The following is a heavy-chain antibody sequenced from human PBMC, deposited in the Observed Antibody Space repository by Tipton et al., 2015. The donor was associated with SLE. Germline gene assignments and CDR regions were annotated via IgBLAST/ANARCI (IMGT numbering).Heavy chain of an antibody. Sequence: TLSLTCAVSGGSINSGDYSWSWIRQPPGKGLEWIGYIFRSGSAYYNPPLNSRVTISLDMSRNQFSLRLKSVTAADTALYYCVRGEADVFHIWGQGTVVSVSS. J-gene: IGHJ3*02. CDR1: GGSINSGDYS. V-gene: IGHV4-30-2*01. CDR3: VRGEADVFHI. CDR2: IFRSGSA.